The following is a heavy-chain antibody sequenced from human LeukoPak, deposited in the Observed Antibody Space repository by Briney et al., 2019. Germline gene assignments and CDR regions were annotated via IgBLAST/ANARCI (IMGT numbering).Heavy chain of an antibody. J-gene: IGHJ3*02. CDR1: GFTFSNYA. CDR2: ISGGGSST. V-gene: IGHV3-23*01. CDR3: ANPPYHYYYGSGSNDAFDI. Sequence: PGGSLRLSCAASGFTFSNYAMSWVRQAPGKGLEWVSAISGGGSSTYSADSVKGRFTISRDNPKNTLFLQMNSLRAEDTAVYYCANPPYHYYYGSGSNDAFDIWGQGTMVTVSS. D-gene: IGHD3-10*01.